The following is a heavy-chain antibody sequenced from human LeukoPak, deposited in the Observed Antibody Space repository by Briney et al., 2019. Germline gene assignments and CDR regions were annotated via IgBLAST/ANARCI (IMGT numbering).Heavy chain of an antibody. CDR1: GFTFSSYS. D-gene: IGHD6-13*01. CDR2: ISSSSSTI. Sequence: PGGSLRLSCAASGFTFSSYSMNWVRQAPGKGLEWVSYISSSSSTIYYADSVKGRFTISRDNAKNALHLQMNSLSAEDTAVLFSAREYTSSWYYSANWGQGTLVTVSS. CDR3: AREYTSSWYYSAN. V-gene: IGHV3-48*04. J-gene: IGHJ4*02.